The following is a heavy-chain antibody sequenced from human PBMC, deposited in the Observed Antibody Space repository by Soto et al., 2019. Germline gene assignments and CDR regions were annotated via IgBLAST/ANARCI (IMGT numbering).Heavy chain of an antibody. CDR2: VYDNGRP. CDR1: GGSISVYY. D-gene: IGHD3-9*01. J-gene: IGHJ4*02. V-gene: IGHV4-59*01. Sequence: SETLSLTCTISGGSISVYYWSWIRQSPRQGLEWIGYVYDNGRPYYSPSLKSRVTISADTSKNQISLKLTSATAADTAVYYCARGVGSSPPRYWGPGTMVTVSS. CDR3: ARGVGSSPPRY.